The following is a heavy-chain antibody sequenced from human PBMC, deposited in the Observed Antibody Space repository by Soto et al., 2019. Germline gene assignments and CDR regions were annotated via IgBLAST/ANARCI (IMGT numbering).Heavy chain of an antibody. CDR2: IKEDGSEK. J-gene: IGHJ5*02. V-gene: IGHV3-7*03. D-gene: IGHD3-16*02. CDR1: GFILRNYW. CDR3: ARYRSLDP. Sequence: GESLKISCADSGFILRNYWMSWVRQAPGMGLQWVASIKEDGSEKYYVDPVKGRFTISRENAKNSLYLQMNSLRAEDTAVYYCARYRSLDPWGQGILVTVSS.